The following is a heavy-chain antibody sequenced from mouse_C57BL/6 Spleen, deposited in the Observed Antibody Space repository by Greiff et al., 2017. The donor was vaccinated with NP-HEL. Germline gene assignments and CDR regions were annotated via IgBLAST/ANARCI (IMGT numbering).Heavy chain of an antibody. CDR1: GYTFTEYT. CDR2: FYPGSGRI. Sequence: VQLQQSGAELVKPGASVKLSCKASGYTFTEYTIHWVKQRSGQGLEWIGWFYPGSGRIKYNEKFKDKATLTADKSSSTVYMELSRLTSEDSAVYFCARHPDYYGSSYNWYFDVWGTGTTVTVSS. V-gene: IGHV1-62-2*01. D-gene: IGHD1-1*01. J-gene: IGHJ1*03. CDR3: ARHPDYYGSSYNWYFDV.